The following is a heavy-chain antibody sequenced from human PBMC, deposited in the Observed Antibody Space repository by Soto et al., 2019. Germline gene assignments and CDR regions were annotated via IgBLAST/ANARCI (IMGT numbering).Heavy chain of an antibody. J-gene: IGHJ4*02. CDR1: GFSLDTSGVG. D-gene: IGHD3-3*01. CDR2: IFWNNDE. Sequence: QITLMESGPTLVKPTQTLTLTCTFSGFSLDTSGVGVGWIRQPPGKAPEWLALIFWNNDERYRPSLKSRRTITKDTCKSQVVLTMTNMDPVDTATYYCAHRPSPDYDFWSGYGYWGQGTLVTVSS. CDR3: AHRPSPDYDFWSGYGY. V-gene: IGHV2-5*01.